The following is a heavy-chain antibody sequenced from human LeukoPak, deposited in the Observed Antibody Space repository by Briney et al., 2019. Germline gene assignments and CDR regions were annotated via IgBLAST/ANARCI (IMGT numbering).Heavy chain of an antibody. CDR3: AREILGRNWFDP. Sequence: ASVKVSCKASGYTFTGYYMHWVRQAPGQGLEWMGWINGGNGNTKYSQEFQGRVTITRDTSASTAYMELSSLRSEDMAVYYCAREILGRNWFDPWGQGTLVTVSS. CDR2: INGGNGNT. D-gene: IGHD1-26*01. CDR1: GYTFTGYY. J-gene: IGHJ5*02. V-gene: IGHV1-3*03.